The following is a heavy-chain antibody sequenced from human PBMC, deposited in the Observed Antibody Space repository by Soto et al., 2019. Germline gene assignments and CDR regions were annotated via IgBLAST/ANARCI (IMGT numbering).Heavy chain of an antibody. D-gene: IGHD2-2*01. Sequence: SETLSLTCTVSGGSISSGSYYWGWIRQPPGKGLEWIGNIYHSGSMFYNPSLKSRVTISVDTSKNQFSLNLSFMTAADTAVYYCARQESDWYQRTFDYWGQGTLVTVSS. CDR2: IYHSGSM. V-gene: IGHV4-39*01. CDR1: GGSISSGSYY. J-gene: IGHJ4*02. CDR3: ARQESDWYQRTFDY.